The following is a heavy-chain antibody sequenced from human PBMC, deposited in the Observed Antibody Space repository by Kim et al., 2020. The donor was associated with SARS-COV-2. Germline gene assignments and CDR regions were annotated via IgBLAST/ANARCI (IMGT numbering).Heavy chain of an antibody. CDR1: GYTFTDYA. CDR3: AREGHEGGYIT. CDR2: INAGNGNT. D-gene: IGHD3-22*01. V-gene: IGHV1-3*01. Sequence: ASVKVSCKASGYTFTDYAIHWVRQAPGQRLEWMGWINAGNGNTRYSQKLQGRVTITRDTSASTAYMELSSLRSEDTAVYYCAREGHEGGYITWGQGTMVT. J-gene: IGHJ3*01.